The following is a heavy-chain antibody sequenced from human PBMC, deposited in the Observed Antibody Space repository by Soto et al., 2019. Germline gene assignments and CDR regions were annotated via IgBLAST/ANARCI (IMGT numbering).Heavy chain of an antibody. Sequence: PGESLKISCKGSGYSFTIYWISWVRQMPGKGLEWMGRIDPSDSYTNYSPSFQGHVTISADKSISTAYLQWSSLKASDTAMYYCARRSSSSPGYYYYYGMDVWGQGTTVTVSS. CDR1: GYSFTIYW. D-gene: IGHD6-13*01. J-gene: IGHJ6*02. CDR3: ARRSSSSPGYYYYYGMDV. V-gene: IGHV5-10-1*01. CDR2: IDPSDSYT.